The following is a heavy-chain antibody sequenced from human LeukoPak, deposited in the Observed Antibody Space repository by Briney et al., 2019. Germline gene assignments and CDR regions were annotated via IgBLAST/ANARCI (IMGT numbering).Heavy chain of an antibody. CDR2: ISGSGGST. V-gene: IGHV3-23*01. J-gene: IGHJ6*02. CDR1: GFTFSSYA. CDR3: AKETDQYYYYGMDV. Sequence: GGSLRLSCAASGFTFSSYAMSWVRQAPGKGLEWVSAISGSGGSTYYADSVKDRFTISRDNSKNTLYLQMNSLRAEDTAVYYCAKETDQYYYYGMDVWGQGTTVTVS.